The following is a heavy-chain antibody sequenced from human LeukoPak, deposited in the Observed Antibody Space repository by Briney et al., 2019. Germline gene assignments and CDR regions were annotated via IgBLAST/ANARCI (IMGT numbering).Heavy chain of an antibody. CDR1: GFTFSSYG. Sequence: GGSLRLSCAASGFTFSSYGMHWVRQAPGKGLEWVAVIWYDGSNKYYADSVKGRFTISRDNSKNTLYLQMNSLRAEDTAVYYCARDFLDLGSYYYDSSGFFDYWGQGTLVTVSS. J-gene: IGHJ4*02. CDR3: ARDFLDLGSYYYDSSGFFDY. CDR2: IWYDGSNK. V-gene: IGHV3-33*01. D-gene: IGHD3-22*01.